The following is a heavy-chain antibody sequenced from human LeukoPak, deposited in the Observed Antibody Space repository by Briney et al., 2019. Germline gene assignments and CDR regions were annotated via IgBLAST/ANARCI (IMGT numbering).Heavy chain of an antibody. D-gene: IGHD3-10*01. CDR2: IYYSGST. J-gene: IGHJ5*02. Sequence: PSETLSLTCTVSGGSISSSSYYWGWIRQPPGKGLEWIGSIYYSGSTYYNPSLKSRVTISVDTSKNQFSLKLSSVTAADTAVYYCARQVVGRFGELNWFDPWGQGTLVTVSS. CDR3: ARQVVGRFGELNWFDP. CDR1: GGSISSSSYY. V-gene: IGHV4-39*01.